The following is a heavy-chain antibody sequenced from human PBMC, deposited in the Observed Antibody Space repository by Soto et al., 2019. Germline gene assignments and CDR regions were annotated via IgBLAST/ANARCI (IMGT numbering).Heavy chain of an antibody. Sequence: GGPLRLSCAASGFTFSSYGMHWVRQAPGKGLEWVAVISYDGSNKYYADSVKGRFTISRDNSKNTLYLQMNSLRAEDTAVYYCAKDQETDGYNYVALGAFAFDIWGQGTMVTVSS. D-gene: IGHD5-12*01. CDR3: AKDQETDGYNYVALGAFAFDI. CDR1: GFTFSSYG. V-gene: IGHV3-30*18. J-gene: IGHJ3*02. CDR2: ISYDGSNK.